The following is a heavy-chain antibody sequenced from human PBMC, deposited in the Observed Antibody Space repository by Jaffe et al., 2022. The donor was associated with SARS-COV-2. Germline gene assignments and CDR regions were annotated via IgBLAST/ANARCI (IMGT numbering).Heavy chain of an antibody. V-gene: IGHV3-23*01. J-gene: IGHJ4*02. CDR1: GFTFSSYA. Sequence: EVQLLESGGGLVQPGGSLRLSCAASGFTFSSYAMSWVRQAPGKGLEWVSAISGSGGSTYYADSVKGRFTISRDNSKNTLYLQMNSLRAEDTAVYYCAKAPEYYYDSSGYYVHWGQGTLVTVSS. CDR2: ISGSGGST. D-gene: IGHD3-22*01. CDR3: AKAPEYYYDSSGYYVH.